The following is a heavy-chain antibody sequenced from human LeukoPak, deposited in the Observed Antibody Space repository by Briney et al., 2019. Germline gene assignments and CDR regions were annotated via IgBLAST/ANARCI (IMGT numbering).Heavy chain of an antibody. CDR2: INGYNGNT. D-gene: IGHD3-22*01. CDR1: GYTFTIYG. J-gene: IGHJ4*02. Sequence: VASVTVSFKSSGYTFTIYGISWVRQAPGQGREWVGWINGYNGNTNYAQKLQGRVTITTDRSTSTAYMELRRLRSDDTAVYYCARAPYYYDSSGRLDYWGQGTLVTVSS. V-gene: IGHV1-18*01. CDR3: ARAPYYYDSSGRLDY.